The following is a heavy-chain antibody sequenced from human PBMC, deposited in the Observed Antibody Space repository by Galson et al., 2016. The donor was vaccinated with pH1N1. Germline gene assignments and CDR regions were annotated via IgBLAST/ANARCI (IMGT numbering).Heavy chain of an antibody. CDR1: GFTFSSWH. J-gene: IGHJ3*01. D-gene: IGHD4-23*01. CDR3: ARPGNYDGDRRGAFDL. Sequence: SLRLSCAASGFTFSSWHMDWVRQAPGKGLVWVSRINRDGTTIDYADSVKGRFTISRDNAKNTLYLEMNSLRAEDTAVYYCARPGNYDGDRRGAFDLWGQGTMVTVSP. V-gene: IGHV3-74*01. CDR2: INRDGTTI.